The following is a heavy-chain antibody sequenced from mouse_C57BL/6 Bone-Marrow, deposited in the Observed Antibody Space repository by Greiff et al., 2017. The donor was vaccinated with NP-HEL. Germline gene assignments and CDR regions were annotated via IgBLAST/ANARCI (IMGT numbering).Heavy chain of an antibody. D-gene: IGHD1-1*01. CDR1: GYTFTSYW. J-gene: IGHJ1*03. Sequence: QVQLQQPGAELVKPGASVKLSCKASGYTFTSYWMHWVKQRPGQGLEWIGMIHPNSGSTNYNEKFKSKATLTVDKSSSTAYMQLSSLTSEDSAVYYCARYKNTTGWYFDVWGTGTTVTVSS. V-gene: IGHV1-64*01. CDR3: ARYKNTTGWYFDV. CDR2: IHPNSGST.